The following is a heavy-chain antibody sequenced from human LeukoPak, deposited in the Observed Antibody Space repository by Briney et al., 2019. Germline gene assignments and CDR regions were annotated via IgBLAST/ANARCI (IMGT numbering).Heavy chain of an antibody. V-gene: IGHV4-30-2*01. J-gene: IGHJ4*02. CDR1: GGSISSGGYY. CDR2: IYHSGST. CDR3: ARAPYYYDSSGYPSYFDY. Sequence: SQTLSLTCTVSGGSISSGGYYWSWIRQPPGKGLEWIGYIYHSGSTNYNPSLKSRVTISVDTSKNQFSLKLSSVTAADTAVYYCARAPYYYDSSGYPSYFDYWGQGTLVTVSS. D-gene: IGHD3-22*01.